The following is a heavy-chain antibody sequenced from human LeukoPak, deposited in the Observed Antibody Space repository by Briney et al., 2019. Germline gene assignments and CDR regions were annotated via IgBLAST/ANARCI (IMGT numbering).Heavy chain of an antibody. CDR1: GFTVSSNY. Sequence: GGSLRLSCAASGFTVSSNYMSWVRQAPGKGLEWVANIKQDGSEKYYVDSVKGRFTISRDNAKNSLYLQMNSLRAEDTAVYYCARDPDGSYEAWDAFDIWGQGTMVTVSS. J-gene: IGHJ3*02. V-gene: IGHV3-7*01. CDR2: IKQDGSEK. CDR3: ARDPDGSYEAWDAFDI. D-gene: IGHD1-26*01.